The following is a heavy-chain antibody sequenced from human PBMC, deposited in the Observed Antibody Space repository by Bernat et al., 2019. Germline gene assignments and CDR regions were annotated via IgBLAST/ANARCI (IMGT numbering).Heavy chain of an antibody. D-gene: IGHD3-10*01. J-gene: IGHJ3*02. Sequence: QVQLVQSGAEVKKPGASVKVSCKASGYTFTSYGISWVRQAPGQGLESMGWISAYNGNTNYAQKLQGRVTMTTDTSTSTAYMELRSLRSDDTAVYYCARDFNYYGSGSYAFDIWGQGTMVTVSS. CDR3: ARDFNYYGSGSYAFDI. V-gene: IGHV1-18*01. CDR1: GYTFTSYG. CDR2: ISAYNGNT.